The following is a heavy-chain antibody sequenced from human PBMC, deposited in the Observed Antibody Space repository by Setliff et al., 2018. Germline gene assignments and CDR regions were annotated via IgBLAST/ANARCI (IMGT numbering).Heavy chain of an antibody. J-gene: IGHJ4*02. CDR2: INGGNGNT. CDR1: GYSFSTYA. V-gene: IGHV1-3*01. Sequence: ASVKVSCKASGYSFSTYAMHWVRQAPGQRLEWVGWINGGNGNTKYSQKFQGRITITRDKSASTAYMEMSSLRSEDTAVYYCARDREYCSRTSCYIDYWGQGALVTVSS. D-gene: IGHD2-2*02. CDR3: ARDREYCSRTSCYIDY.